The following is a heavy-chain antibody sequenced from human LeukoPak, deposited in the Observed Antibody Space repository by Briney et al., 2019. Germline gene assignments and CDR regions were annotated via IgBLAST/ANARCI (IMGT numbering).Heavy chain of an antibody. D-gene: IGHD2-21*02. Sequence: NPSGTLSLTCAVSGGSISSNNWWGWVRQPPGKGLEWIGEIYHSGSPNYNPSLKSRVTISVDKSRNHFSLNLSSVTAADTAVYYCARPDQTAYCGGDCYSGNAFDIWGQGTMVTVSS. CDR2: IYHSGSP. V-gene: IGHV4-4*02. CDR1: GGSISSNNW. J-gene: IGHJ3*02. CDR3: ARPDQTAYCGGDCYSGNAFDI.